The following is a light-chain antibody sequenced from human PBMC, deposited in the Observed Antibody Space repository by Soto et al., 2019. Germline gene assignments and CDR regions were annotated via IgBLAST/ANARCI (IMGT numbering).Light chain of an antibody. Sequence: EIVVTQSPATLSLSPGERATLSCRASQSVSSYLAWYQQKPGQAPRLLIYDASNRATGIPARFSGSGSGTDFTLTISSLEPEDFAVYYCQQRSNWRSITFGQGTRLEIK. CDR2: DAS. J-gene: IGKJ5*01. CDR1: QSVSSY. V-gene: IGKV3-11*01. CDR3: QQRSNWRSIT.